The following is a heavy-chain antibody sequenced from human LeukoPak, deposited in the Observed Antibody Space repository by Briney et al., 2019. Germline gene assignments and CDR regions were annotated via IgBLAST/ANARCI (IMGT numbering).Heavy chain of an antibody. D-gene: IGHD3-10*01. J-gene: IGHJ6*02. Sequence: GGSLRLSCVASGFTFSSYAMSWVRQAPGKGLEWVSGISGSGGSTYYADSVKGRFTISRDNTKNTLYLQMNSLRAEDTAVYYCTKGTMIRGVSYHHYGMDVWGQGTTVTVSS. CDR3: TKGTMIRGVSYHHYGMDV. V-gene: IGHV3-23*01. CDR1: GFTFSSYA. CDR2: ISGSGGST.